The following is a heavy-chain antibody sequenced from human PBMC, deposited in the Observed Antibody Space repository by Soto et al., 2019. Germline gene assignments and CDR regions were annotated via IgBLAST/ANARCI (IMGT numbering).Heavy chain of an antibody. CDR2: ILPVFGTT. J-gene: IGHJ6*02. CDR3: ARDPDEVVGTDYHYYGMDV. Sequence: SVKVSSKASGDTSSNYDVSWVRQAPGQGLEWMGGILPVFGTTTYARNFQGRITITADKSTSKVYMELTSLRSDDTATYYCARDPDEVVGTDYHYYGMDVWDQGATVTVS. D-gene: IGHD1-26*01. CDR1: GDTSSNYD. V-gene: IGHV1-69*06.